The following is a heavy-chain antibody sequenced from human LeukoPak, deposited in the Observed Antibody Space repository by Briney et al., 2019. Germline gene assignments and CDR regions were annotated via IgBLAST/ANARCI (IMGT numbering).Heavy chain of an antibody. J-gene: IGHJ3*02. CDR2: ISGSGGST. V-gene: IGHV3-23*01. CDR3: AKDRITIFGVDPNAFDI. D-gene: IGHD3-3*01. CDR1: GFTLSSYA. Sequence: GGSLRLSCAASGFTLSSYAMSWVRQAPGKGLEWVSAISGSGGSTYYADSVKGRFTISRDNSKNTLYLQMNSLRAEDTAVYYCAKDRITIFGVDPNAFDIWGQGTMVTVSS.